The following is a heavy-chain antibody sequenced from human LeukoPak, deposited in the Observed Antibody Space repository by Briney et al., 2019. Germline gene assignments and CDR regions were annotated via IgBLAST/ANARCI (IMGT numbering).Heavy chain of an antibody. D-gene: IGHD3-22*01. V-gene: IGHV3-74*01. Sequence: PGGSLRLSRAASGFNLDTYWMHWVRQGAGEGVVWVSRINPDGSTTIYSYSVKGRFTISRDNPNNTLYFQMSYLSAEHTALYYFARGRYYYDPLDSWGQGTLVTVSS. CDR1: GFNLDTYW. CDR2: INPDGSTT. CDR3: ARGRYYYDPLDS. J-gene: IGHJ4*02.